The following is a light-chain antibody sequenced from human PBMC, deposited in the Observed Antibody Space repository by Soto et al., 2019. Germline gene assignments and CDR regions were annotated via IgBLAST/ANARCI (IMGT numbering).Light chain of an antibody. J-gene: IGKJ4*01. V-gene: IGKV3-20*01. CDR3: QQYSSSPLT. Sequence: EIVLTQSPGTLSLSPGERATLSCRASQRVSSSYLAWYQQKPGQAPRLLIYGASSRATGIPDRFSGSGSGTDFTLTISRLEPEGFAVYYCQQYSSSPLTFGGGTKVDIK. CDR2: GAS. CDR1: QRVSSSY.